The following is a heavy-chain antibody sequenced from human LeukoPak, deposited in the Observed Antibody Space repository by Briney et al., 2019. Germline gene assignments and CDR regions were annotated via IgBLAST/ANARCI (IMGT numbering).Heavy chain of an antibody. Sequence: SETLSLTCTVSGGSLSGYYWSRLRQPAGKGLEWIGRIYATGSTDYNPSLKSRVTMSVDGSKNQVSLRLNSVTAADTAVYYCARTGSGWDTAPRFDYWGQGTLVTVSS. CDR3: ARTGSGWDTAPRFDY. CDR1: GGSLSGYY. D-gene: IGHD6-19*01. V-gene: IGHV4-4*07. CDR2: IYATGST. J-gene: IGHJ4*02.